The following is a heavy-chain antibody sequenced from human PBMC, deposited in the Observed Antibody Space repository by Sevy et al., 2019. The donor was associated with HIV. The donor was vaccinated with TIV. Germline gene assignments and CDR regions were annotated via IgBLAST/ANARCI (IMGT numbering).Heavy chain of an antibody. V-gene: IGHV3-23*01. J-gene: IGHJ6*02. CDR3: ANDRARGIQPSTEDYYYVMDV. Sequence: GGSLRLSCAASGFTFSTYAMSWVRQAPGKGLEWVSAISGSGDSTYYAGSVKGRFTISRANSKITLYLQMNSLRAEDTAVYYCANDRARGIQPSTEDYYYVMDVWGQGTTVTVSS. D-gene: IGHD5-18*01. CDR2: ISGSGDST. CDR1: GFTFSTYA.